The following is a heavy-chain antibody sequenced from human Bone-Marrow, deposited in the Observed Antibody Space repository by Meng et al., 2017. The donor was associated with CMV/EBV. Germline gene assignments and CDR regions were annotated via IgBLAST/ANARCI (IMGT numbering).Heavy chain of an antibody. V-gene: IGHV4-34*01. CDR2: INHSGST. CDR1: GGSFSGYY. Sequence: GSLRLSCAVYGGSFSGYYWSWIRQPPGKGLEWIGEINHSGSTNYNPSLKSRVTISVDTSKNQFALKLSSVTAADTAVYYCASGLAVFWSGYYRRGYGMDVWGQGTTVTVSS. J-gene: IGHJ6*02. CDR3: ASGLAVFWSGYYRRGYGMDV. D-gene: IGHD3-3*01.